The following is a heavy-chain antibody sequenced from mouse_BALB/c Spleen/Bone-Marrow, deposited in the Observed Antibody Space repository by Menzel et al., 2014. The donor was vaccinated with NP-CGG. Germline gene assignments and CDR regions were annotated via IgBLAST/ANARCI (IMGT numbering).Heavy chain of an antibody. CDR3: ARKGAMITHYYAMDY. V-gene: IGHV5-17*02. Sequence: EVHLVEPGGGLVRPGGSRKLSCAASGFTFSSFGMHWVRQAPEKGLEWVAYISNGSSTIYYADTVKGRFTISRDNPKNTLFLQMTSLRSEDTAMYYCARKGAMITHYYAMDYWGQGTSVTVSS. D-gene: IGHD2-4*01. CDR1: GFTFSSFG. J-gene: IGHJ4*01. CDR2: ISNGSSTI.